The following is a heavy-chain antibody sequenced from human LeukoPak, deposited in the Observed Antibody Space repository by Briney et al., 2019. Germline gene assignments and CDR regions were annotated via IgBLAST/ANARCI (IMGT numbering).Heavy chain of an antibody. Sequence: ASVKVSCKASGYTFTSYAMNWVRQAPGQGLEWMGWINTNTGNPTYAQGFTGRFVFSLDTSVSTAYLQISSLKAEDTAVYYCAREYSGSLVDWFDPWGQGTLVTVSS. D-gene: IGHD5-12*01. V-gene: IGHV7-4-1*02. CDR1: GYTFTSYA. J-gene: IGHJ5*02. CDR3: AREYSGSLVDWFDP. CDR2: INTNTGNP.